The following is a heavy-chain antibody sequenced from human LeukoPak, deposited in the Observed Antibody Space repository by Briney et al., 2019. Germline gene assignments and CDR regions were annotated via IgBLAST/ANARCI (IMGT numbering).Heavy chain of an antibody. CDR3: AKDDLWFGELFHDAFDI. J-gene: IGHJ3*02. CDR1: GFTFSSYG. V-gene: IGHV3-30*02. Sequence: GGSLRLSCAASGFTFSSYGMHWVRQAPGKGLEWVAFIRYDGSNKYYADSVKGRFTISRDNSKNTLYLQMNSLRAEDTAVYYCAKDDLWFGELFHDAFDIWGQGTMVTVSS. CDR2: IRYDGSNK. D-gene: IGHD3-10*01.